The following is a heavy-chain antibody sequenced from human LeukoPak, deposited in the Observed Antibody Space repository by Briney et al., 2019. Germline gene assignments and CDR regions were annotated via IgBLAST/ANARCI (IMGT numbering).Heavy chain of an antibody. Sequence: SETLSLTCTVSGDSISSSTYYWGWIRQSTGKGLEWIGSIYYSGSTSYNPSLKSRVTISGDTSNNQFSLNLSSVTAADTAMYYCARYRIDLYFFDFWGQGTLVTVSS. J-gene: IGHJ4*02. CDR2: IYYSGST. CDR3: ARYRIDLYFFDF. D-gene: IGHD2-15*01. CDR1: GDSISSSTYY. V-gene: IGHV4-39*01.